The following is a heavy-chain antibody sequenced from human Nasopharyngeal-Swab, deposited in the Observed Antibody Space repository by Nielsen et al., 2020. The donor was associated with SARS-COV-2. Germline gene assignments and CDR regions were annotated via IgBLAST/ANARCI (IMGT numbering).Heavy chain of an antibody. D-gene: IGHD2-2*01. CDR1: GYTFTGYY. Sequence: ASVKVSCTASGYTFTGYYMHWVRQAPGQGLEWMGWINPNSGGTNYAQKFQGRVTMTRDTSISTAYMELSRLRSDDTAVYYCARGGRYCSSTSCSAFDYWGQGTLVTVSS. CDR2: INPNSGGT. CDR3: ARGGRYCSSTSCSAFDY. J-gene: IGHJ4*02. V-gene: IGHV1-2*02.